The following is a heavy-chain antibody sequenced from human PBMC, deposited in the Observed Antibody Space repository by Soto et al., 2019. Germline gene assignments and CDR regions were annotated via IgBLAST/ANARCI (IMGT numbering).Heavy chain of an antibody. CDR2: IIPIFGTA. D-gene: IGHD2-2*02. CDR1: GGTFSSYA. V-gene: IGHV1-69*06. Sequence: ASVKVSCKASGGTFSSYAISWVRQAPGQGLEWMGGIIPIFGTANYAQKFQGRVTITADKSTSTAYMELSSLRSEDTAVYYCARELGYCSSTSCYNNWFDPWGQGTLVTVSS. J-gene: IGHJ5*02. CDR3: ARELGYCSSTSCYNNWFDP.